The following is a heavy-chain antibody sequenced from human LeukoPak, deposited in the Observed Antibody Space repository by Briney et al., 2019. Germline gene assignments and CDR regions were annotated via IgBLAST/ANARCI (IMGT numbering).Heavy chain of an antibody. J-gene: IGHJ4*02. Sequence: ASVKVSCKASGYTFTSYDINWVRQAPGQGLEWMGIINPSGGSTSYAQKFQGRVTMTRDMSTSTVYMELSSLRSEDTAVYYCARERQVGSVPFDYWGQGTLVTVSS. CDR2: INPSGGST. CDR1: GYTFTSYD. D-gene: IGHD5/OR15-5a*01. V-gene: IGHV1-46*01. CDR3: ARERQVGSVPFDY.